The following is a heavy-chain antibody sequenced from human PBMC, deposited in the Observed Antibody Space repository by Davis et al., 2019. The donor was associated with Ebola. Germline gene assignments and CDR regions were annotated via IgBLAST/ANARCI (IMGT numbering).Heavy chain of an antibody. V-gene: IGHV3-23*01. Sequence: PGGSLRLSCAASGFTFINYAMSWVRQAPGKGLDWVSSISGSGAYTDYADSVKGRFTISRDNSRNTVYLQMNSLRAEDTAVYYCAKHRSGWFVEESCYFDSWGQGTLVTVSS. J-gene: IGHJ4*02. CDR3: AKHRSGWFVEESCYFDS. D-gene: IGHD6-19*01. CDR2: ISGSGAYT. CDR1: GFTFINYA.